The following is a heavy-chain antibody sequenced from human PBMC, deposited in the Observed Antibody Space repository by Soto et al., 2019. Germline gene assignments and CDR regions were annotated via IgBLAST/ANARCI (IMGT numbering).Heavy chain of an antibody. CDR1: GFTLSRHT. J-gene: IGHJ3*02. V-gene: IGHV3-21*01. D-gene: IGHD3-22*01. Sequence: GGSLRLSCAACGFTLSRHTMNWVRQAPGKGLEWVSFIGSRTSDIYYADSVKGRFTISRDNAKNSLYLDLTRLRAEDTAVYFCVRDYYDTSGYPNNFDMWGQGTMVTVSS. CDR3: VRDYYDTSGYPNNFDM. CDR2: IGSRTSDI.